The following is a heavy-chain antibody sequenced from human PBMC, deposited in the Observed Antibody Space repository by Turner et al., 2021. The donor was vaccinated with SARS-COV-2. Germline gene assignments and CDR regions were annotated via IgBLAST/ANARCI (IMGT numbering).Heavy chain of an antibody. CDR3: TGRWPWVGGVTVFDS. CDR2: IYYSGRT. Sequence: TVTGGAISSSSYDWGWLPQPPGEGLAWIGRIYYSGRTYSNPSISSRVIISDDTTKTQFFRKLSSGIAAAAALYSCTGRWPWVGGVTVFDSWGQGTLVTVSS. J-gene: IGHJ4*02. CDR1: GGAISSSSYD. V-gene: IGHV4-39*01. D-gene: IGHD3-16*01.